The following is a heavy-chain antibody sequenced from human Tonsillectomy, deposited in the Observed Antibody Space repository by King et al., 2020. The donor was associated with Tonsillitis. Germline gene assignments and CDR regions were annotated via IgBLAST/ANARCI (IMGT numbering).Heavy chain of an antibody. CDR2: ISDSGDST. Sequence: VQLVESGGGLVQPGGSLRLSCAASGFTFSKYAMSWVRQAPGKGLEWVTGISDSGDSTNYADSVKGRFTISRDNSKNTLSLQMNSLRAEATAVYHCAKHRTDYYGSGSYFDSWGQGTLVTVSS. J-gene: IGHJ4*02. V-gene: IGHV3-23*04. CDR3: AKHRTDYYGSGSYFDS. CDR1: GFTFSKYA. D-gene: IGHD3-10*01.